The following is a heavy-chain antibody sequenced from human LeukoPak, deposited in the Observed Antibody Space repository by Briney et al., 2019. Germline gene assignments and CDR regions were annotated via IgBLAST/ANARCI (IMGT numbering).Heavy chain of an antibody. CDR2: ISDDAGSK. D-gene: IGHD3-3*01. V-gene: IGHV3-30-3*02. CDR1: GLTFSWYA. J-gene: IGHJ4*02. CDR3: AKCARSGFGSPPDY. Sequence: PGRSLRLSCAVSGLTFSWYAMHWVRQAPGKGLEWVAVISDDAGSKYYADSVKGRFTISRDNSNNTLYLQMNSLGAEDTAVYYCAKCARSGFGSPPDYWGQGTLVTVSS.